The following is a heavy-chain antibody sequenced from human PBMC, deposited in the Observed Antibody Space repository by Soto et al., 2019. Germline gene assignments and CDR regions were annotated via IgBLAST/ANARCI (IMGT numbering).Heavy chain of an antibody. Sequence: EVQLVESGGGLVQPGGSLRLSCAASGFTLSDYYMDWVRQAPGQGLEWVGHTRNKANSYTTQYAASVQGRFTLSRDDSKTSLFLQMSSLKSEDTAVYYCVSHSSKAYFDYWGQGTLVTVSA. CDR3: VSHSSKAYFDY. D-gene: IGHD6-13*01. CDR2: TRNKANSYTT. V-gene: IGHV3-72*01. J-gene: IGHJ4*02. CDR1: GFTLSDYY.